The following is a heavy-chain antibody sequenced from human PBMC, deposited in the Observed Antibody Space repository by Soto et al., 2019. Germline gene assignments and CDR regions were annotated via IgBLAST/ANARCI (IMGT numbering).Heavy chain of an antibody. D-gene: IGHD7-27*01. CDR3: ARGRGVTGDAFDI. J-gene: IGHJ3*02. CDR2: ISSSSSYI. V-gene: IGHV3-21*01. CDR1: GFTFSSYS. Sequence: GGSLRLSCAASGFTFSSYSMNWVRQAPGKGLEWVSSISSSSSYIYYADSVKGRFIISRDNAKNSLYLQMNSLRAEDTAVYYCARGRGVTGDAFDIWGQGTMVTVSS.